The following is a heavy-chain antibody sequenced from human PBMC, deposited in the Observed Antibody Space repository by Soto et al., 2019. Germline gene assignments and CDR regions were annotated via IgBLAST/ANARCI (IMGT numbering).Heavy chain of an antibody. CDR3: ARHTIAVAGTSLRYYYYYMDV. V-gene: IGHV5-51*01. CDR2: IYPGDSDT. CDR1: GYSFTSCW. J-gene: IGHJ6*03. D-gene: IGHD6-19*01. Sequence: GDSLKISCKGSGYSFTSCWIGWVRQMPGKGLEWMGIIYPGDSDTRYSPPFQGQVTISADKSISTAYLQWSSLKASDTAMYYCARHTIAVAGTSLRYYYYYMDVWGKGTTVTVSS.